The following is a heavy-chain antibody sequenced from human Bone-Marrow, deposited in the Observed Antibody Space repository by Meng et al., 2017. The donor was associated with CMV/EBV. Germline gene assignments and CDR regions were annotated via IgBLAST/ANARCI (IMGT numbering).Heavy chain of an antibody. D-gene: IGHD3-16*01. J-gene: IGHJ4*02. Sequence: ASVKVSCKASGYTFTRYGISWVRQAPGQGLEWMGWISAYNGNTNYAQKLQGRVTMTTDTSTSTAYMELRSLRSDDTAVYYCARDGSTPTIGAEDYWGQGTLVTVPS. CDR2: ISAYNGNT. CDR3: ARDGSTPTIGAEDY. CDR1: GYTFTRYG. V-gene: IGHV1-18*01.